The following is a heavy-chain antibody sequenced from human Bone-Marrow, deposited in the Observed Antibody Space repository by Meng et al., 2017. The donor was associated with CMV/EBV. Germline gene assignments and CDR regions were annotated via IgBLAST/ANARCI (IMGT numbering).Heavy chain of an antibody. CDR2: IKSKTDGGTT. D-gene: IGHD2-2*01. Sequence: GESLKISCAASGFTFSNAWMSWVRQAPGKGLEWVGRIKSKTDGGTTDYAASVKGRLIISRDDSKNTLFLQMNSLRAEDTAVYYCARDGCTSCYSAGAFDIWGQGTMVTVSS. J-gene: IGHJ3*02. CDR3: ARDGCTSCYSAGAFDI. V-gene: IGHV3-15*01. CDR1: GFTFSNAW.